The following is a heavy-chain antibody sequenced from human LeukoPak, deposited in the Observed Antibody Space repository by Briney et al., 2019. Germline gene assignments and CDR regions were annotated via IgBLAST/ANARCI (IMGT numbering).Heavy chain of an antibody. CDR2: INPNTGGT. V-gene: IGHV1-2*02. CDR1: GYSFTDYY. CDR3: ASSLGIASRSPPGH. Sequence: ASAKVSCKASGYSFTDYYMHWVRQAPGQGLEWMGWINPNTGGTDFAQKFQGRVTMTRDTSISTVYMELSRLRSDDTAMYYCASSLGIASRSPPGHWGQGSLVTVSS. D-gene: IGHD6-6*01. J-gene: IGHJ4*02.